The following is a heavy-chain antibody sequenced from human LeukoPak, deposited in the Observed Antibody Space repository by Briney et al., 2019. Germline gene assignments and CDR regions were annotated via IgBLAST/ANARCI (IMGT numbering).Heavy chain of an antibody. CDR3: AKLLSSALDYFDY. V-gene: IGHV3-7*01. J-gene: IGHJ4*02. CDR1: GFIFSSHW. CDR2: IKEDGSEK. Sequence: GGSLRLSCAASGFIFSSHWMSWVRQAAGKGLEWVASIKEDGSEKSYMDSVKGRFTISRDNAKNSLYLQMNSLRAEDTAVYYCAKLLSSALDYFDYWGQGTLVTVSS. D-gene: IGHD6-13*01.